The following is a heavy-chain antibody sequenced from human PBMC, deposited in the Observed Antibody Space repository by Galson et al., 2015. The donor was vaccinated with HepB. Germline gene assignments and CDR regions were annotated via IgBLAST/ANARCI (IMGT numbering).Heavy chain of an antibody. Sequence: SLRLSCAASGVTFSRFGMHWVRQAPGKGLEWVAGTWHDGSKKFYVDSVKGRFTISGDNSKSVLYLQMNSLRPEDTAMYYCARDGSGNTPYSYFDSWGQGTLVTVSS. CDR2: TWHDGSKK. J-gene: IGHJ4*02. V-gene: IGHV3-33*01. D-gene: IGHD5-18*01. CDR3: ARDGSGNTPYSYFDS. CDR1: GVTFSRFG.